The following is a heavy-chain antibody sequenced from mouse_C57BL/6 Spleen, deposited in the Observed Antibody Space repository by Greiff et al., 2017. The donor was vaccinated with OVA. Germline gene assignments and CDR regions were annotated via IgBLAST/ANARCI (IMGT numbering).Heavy chain of an antibody. D-gene: IGHD2-5*01. CDR3: ARSASNYFGAWFAY. CDR2: IDPSDSYT. J-gene: IGHJ3*01. Sequence: QVHVKQPGAELVMPGASVKLSCKASGYTFTSYWMHWVKQRPGQGLEWIGEIDPSDSYTNYNQKFKGKSTLTVDKSSSTAYMQLSSLTSEDSAVYYCARSASNYFGAWFAYWGQGTLVTVSA. CDR1: GYTFTSYW. V-gene: IGHV1-69*01.